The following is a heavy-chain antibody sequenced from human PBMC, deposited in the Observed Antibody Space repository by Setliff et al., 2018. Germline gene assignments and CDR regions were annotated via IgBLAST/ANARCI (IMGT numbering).Heavy chain of an antibody. Sequence: GGSLRLSCAASGFTFSSYWMRWVRQAPGKGLEWVANIKQDGSEKYYVDSVKGRFTISRDNAKNSLYLQMNSLRAEDTAVYYCAREKMATNYYYYYMDVWGKGTTVTVSS. CDR2: IKQDGSEK. CDR3: AREKMATNYYYYYMDV. V-gene: IGHV3-7*01. D-gene: IGHD5-12*01. J-gene: IGHJ6*03. CDR1: GFTFSSYW.